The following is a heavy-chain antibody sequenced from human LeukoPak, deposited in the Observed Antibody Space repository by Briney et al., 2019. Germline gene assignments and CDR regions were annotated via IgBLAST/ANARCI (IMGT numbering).Heavy chain of an antibody. CDR3: AKGGGRYFDWLFWND. CDR2: ISGSGGST. D-gene: IGHD3-9*01. CDR1: GFTFSSYW. Sequence: GGSLRLSCAASGFTFSSYWMSWVRQAPGKGLEWVSAISGSGGSTYYADSVKGRFTISRDNSKNTLYLQMNSLRAEDTAVYYCAKGGGRYFDWLFWNDWGQGTLVTVSS. V-gene: IGHV3-23*01. J-gene: IGHJ4*02.